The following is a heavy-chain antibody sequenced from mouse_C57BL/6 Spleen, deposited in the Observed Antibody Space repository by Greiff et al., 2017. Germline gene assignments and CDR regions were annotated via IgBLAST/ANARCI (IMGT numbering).Heavy chain of an antibody. Sequence: VQLKDSGPVLVKPGASVKMSCKASGYTFTDYYMHWVKQSHGKSLEWIGVINPYNGGTSYNQKFKGKATLTVDKSSNTAYMELNSLTSQDSADYYVSRSGNYLYYARDYWGQGTTLTVSS. CDR2: INPYNGGT. CDR3: SRSGNYLYYARDY. CDR1: GYTFTDYY. J-gene: IGHJ2*01. D-gene: IGHD2-1*01. V-gene: IGHV1-19*01.